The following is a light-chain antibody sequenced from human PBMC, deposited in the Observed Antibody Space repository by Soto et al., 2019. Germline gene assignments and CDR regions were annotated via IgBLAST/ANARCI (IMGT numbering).Light chain of an antibody. V-gene: IGKV4-1*01. CDR2: WAS. CDR3: QQYYSTPLT. CDR1: QSVLYSSNNKNY. Sequence: DIVMTQSPDSLAVSLGERATINCKSSQSVLYSSNNKNYLAWYQQKPGQPPKLLIYWASTRGSGVPDRFSGSGSGTDFTLTISSLQAEGVAVYYCQQYYSTPLTFGGGTKVEIK. J-gene: IGKJ4*01.